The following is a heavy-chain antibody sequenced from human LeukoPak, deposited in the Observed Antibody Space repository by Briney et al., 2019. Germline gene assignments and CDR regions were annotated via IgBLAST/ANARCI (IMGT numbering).Heavy chain of an antibody. CDR2: TYATGTI. CDR3: ARHFYSVAAAGTGYFDC. D-gene: IGHD6-13*01. J-gene: IGHJ4*02. V-gene: IGHV4-4*07. Sequence: SQTLSLTCTVAGGSTSSYYWSWIRHPAEKGLEWIGRTYATGTITYIPSLQSRVTMSVDTSKNEFSLQMSSVPAADTAVYYCARHFYSVAAAGTGYFDCWGQGTLVTVSS. CDR1: GGSTSSYY.